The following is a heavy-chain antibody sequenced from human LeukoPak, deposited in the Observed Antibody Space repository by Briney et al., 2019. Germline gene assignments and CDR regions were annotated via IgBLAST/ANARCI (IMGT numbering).Heavy chain of an antibody. CDR3: ARGRKENEYCSGGSCYVFDY. J-gene: IGHJ4*02. Sequence: SSETLSLTCAVYGRSFSGYYWSWIRQPPGKGLEWIGEINHSGSTNYNPSLKSRVTISVDTSKNQFSLKLSSVTAADTAVYYCARGRKENEYCSGGSCYVFDYWGQGTLVTVSS. CDR1: GRSFSGYY. D-gene: IGHD2-15*01. V-gene: IGHV4-34*01. CDR2: INHSGST.